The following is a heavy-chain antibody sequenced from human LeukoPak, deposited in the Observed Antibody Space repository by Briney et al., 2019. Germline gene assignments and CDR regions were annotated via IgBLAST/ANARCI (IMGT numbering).Heavy chain of an antibody. V-gene: IGHV4-31*03. D-gene: IGHD7-27*01. J-gene: IGHJ5*02. CDR3: ARVPLASGWFDP. CDR2: IYYSGST. CDR1: GGSISSGGYY. Sequence: PSQTLSLTCTVSGGSISSGGYYWSWIRQHPGTGLEWIGYIYYSGSTYYNPSLKSRVTISVDTSKNQFSLKLSSVTAADTAVYYCARVPLASGWFDPWGQGTLVTVSS.